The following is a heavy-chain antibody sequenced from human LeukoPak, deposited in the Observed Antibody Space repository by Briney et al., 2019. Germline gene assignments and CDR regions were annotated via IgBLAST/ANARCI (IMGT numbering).Heavy chain of an antibody. J-gene: IGHJ4*02. V-gene: IGHV3-7*01. Sequence: GGSLRLSCAASGFTFSSYWMSWVRQAPGKGLEWVANIKQDGSEKYYVDSVKGRSTISRDNAKNSLYLQMNSLRAEDTAVYYCARERTYSGYDYFDYWGQGTLVTVSS. CDR2: IKQDGSEK. CDR3: ARERTYSGYDYFDY. D-gene: IGHD5-12*01. CDR1: GFTFSSYW.